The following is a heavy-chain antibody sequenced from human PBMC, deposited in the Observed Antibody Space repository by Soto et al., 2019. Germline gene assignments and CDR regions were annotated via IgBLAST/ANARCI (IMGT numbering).Heavy chain of an antibody. J-gene: IGHJ4*02. CDR1: GLTFSNVW. Sequence: GSLRLSCAASGLTFSNVWMTWVRQAPGKGLEWVGRIKSKSDGETADVAAPVKGRFTISRDDSKNTVFLEMNSLKSEDTALYYCAITAMINRDSSTSFDYWGQGTQVIVSS. CDR2: IKSKSDGETA. D-gene: IGHD5-18*01. CDR3: AITAMINRDSSTSFDY. V-gene: IGHV3-15*01.